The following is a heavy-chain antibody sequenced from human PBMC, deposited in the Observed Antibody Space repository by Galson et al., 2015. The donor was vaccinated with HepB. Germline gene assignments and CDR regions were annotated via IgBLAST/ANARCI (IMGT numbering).Heavy chain of an antibody. CDR1: GFTFSNAW. J-gene: IGHJ4*02. Sequence: SLRLSCAASGFTFSNAWMSWVRQAPGKGLEWVGRIKSKTDGGTTDYAAPVKGRFTMSGDESKNTLYLQMDSLKTEDTAVYYCTTDFYRGSYYPRWGQGTLVTVSS. D-gene: IGHD1-26*01. V-gene: IGHV3-15*01. CDR3: TTDFYRGSYYPR. CDR2: IKSKTDGGTT.